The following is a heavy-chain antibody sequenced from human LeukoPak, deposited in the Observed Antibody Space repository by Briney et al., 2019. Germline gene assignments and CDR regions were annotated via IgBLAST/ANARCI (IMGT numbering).Heavy chain of an antibody. CDR1: GLTFSSYA. Sequence: GGSRRLSCAASGLTFSSYAMSWVRQAPGKGLEWVSAISGSGGSTYYADSVKGRFTISRDNSKNTLYLQMNSLRAEDTAVYYCAKSGSGSHLIYGMDVWGQGTTVTVSS. D-gene: IGHD3-10*01. CDR2: ISGSGGST. CDR3: AKSGSGSHLIYGMDV. J-gene: IGHJ6*02. V-gene: IGHV3-23*01.